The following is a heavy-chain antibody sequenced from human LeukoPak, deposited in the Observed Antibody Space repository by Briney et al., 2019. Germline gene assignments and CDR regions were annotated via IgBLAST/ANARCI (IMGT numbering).Heavy chain of an antibody. CDR3: ARRGGVYSSSSLDY. Sequence: GGSLRLSCAASGFTFSTYGMNWVRQAPGKGLEWVAFIRYDESNKSYADSVKGRFTISRDSAENSLFLQMNSLRAEDTAVYYCARRGGVYSSSSLDYWGQGTLVTVSS. CDR2: IRYDESNK. CDR1: GFTFSTYG. D-gene: IGHD6-6*01. V-gene: IGHV3-30*02. J-gene: IGHJ4*02.